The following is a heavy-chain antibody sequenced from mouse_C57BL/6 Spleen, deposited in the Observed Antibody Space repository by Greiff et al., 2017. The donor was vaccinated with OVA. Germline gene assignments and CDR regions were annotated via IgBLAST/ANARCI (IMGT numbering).Heavy chain of an antibody. Sequence: QVQLKQSGAELVKPGASVKLSCKASGYTFTSYWMHWVKQRPGQGLEWIGMIHPNSGSTNYNEKFKSKATLTVDKSSSTAYMQLSSLTSEDSAVYYCARKDSPYAMDYWGQGTSVTVSS. CDR2: IHPNSGST. D-gene: IGHD2-12*01. V-gene: IGHV1-64*01. CDR3: ARKDSPYAMDY. CDR1: GYTFTSYW. J-gene: IGHJ4*01.